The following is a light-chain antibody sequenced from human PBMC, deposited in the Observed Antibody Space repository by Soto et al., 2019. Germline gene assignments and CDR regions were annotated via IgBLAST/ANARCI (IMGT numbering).Light chain of an antibody. CDR2: AAS. J-gene: IGKJ5*01. CDR3: QQYNNWPPVT. Sequence: EIVMTQSPATLSVSPGERVTLSCRASHSVNSNLAWYQQKPGRAPRLLIYAASTRASGFPARFSGSGSGTEFTLTISSLQSEVSAVYYCQQYNNWPPVTFGQGTRLEIK. CDR1: HSVNSN. V-gene: IGKV3-15*01.